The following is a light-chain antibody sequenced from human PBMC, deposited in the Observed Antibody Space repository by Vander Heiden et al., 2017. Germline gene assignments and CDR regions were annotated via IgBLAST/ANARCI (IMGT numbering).Light chain of an antibody. J-gene: IGKJ1*01. CDR3: MQALQTPRT. V-gene: IGKV2-28*01. CDR1: ESLLHSNGYIY. CDR2: LGS. Sequence: DSVMTQSSLSLSVTPGEPASISCRSSESLLHSNGYIYLDWYLQKPGQSPQLLMYLGSNRASGVPVRFSASESATDFTLVISRVEADDVGVYYCMQALQTPRTFGQGTKVELK.